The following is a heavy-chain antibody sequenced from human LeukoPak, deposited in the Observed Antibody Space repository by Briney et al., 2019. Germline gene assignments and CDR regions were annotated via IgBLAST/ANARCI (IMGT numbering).Heavy chain of an antibody. CDR3: AIETFGNAGNWFDP. V-gene: IGHV3-66*01. CDR2: IYSGGST. CDR1: GFTVSSNY. Sequence: GGSLRLSCAASGFTVSSNYMSWVRQAPGKGLEWVSVIYSGGSTYYADSVKGRFTISRDNSKNTLYLQMNSLRAEDTAVYYCAIETFGNAGNWFDPWGQGTLVTVSS. J-gene: IGHJ5*02. D-gene: IGHD3-3*01.